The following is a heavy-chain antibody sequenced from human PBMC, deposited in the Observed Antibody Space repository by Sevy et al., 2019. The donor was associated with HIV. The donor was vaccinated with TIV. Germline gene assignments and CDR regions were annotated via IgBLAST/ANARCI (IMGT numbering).Heavy chain of an antibody. CDR2: ISFSNNYI. D-gene: IGHD3-10*01. J-gene: IGHJ3*01. CDR3: ARPYGSGSWEAFDL. Sequence: GWSLRLSCTASGFTFNSYTMNWVRQAPGKGLEWVSSISFSNNYIYYADSVKGRFTISRDNARNSLFLQMNSLRVEDTALYYCARPYGSGSWEAFDLWGRGTLVTVSS. CDR1: GFTFNSYT. V-gene: IGHV3-21*01.